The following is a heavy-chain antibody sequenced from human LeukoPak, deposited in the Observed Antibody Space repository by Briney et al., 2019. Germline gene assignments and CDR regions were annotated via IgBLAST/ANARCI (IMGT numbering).Heavy chain of an antibody. CDR1: GYTFTSYD. V-gene: IGHV1-8*01. J-gene: IGHJ6*02. CDR2: MNPNSGST. CDR3: ARSRVITIFGVVSRSNGMDV. D-gene: IGHD3-3*01. Sequence: GASVKVSCKASGYTFTSYDINWVRQATGQGLEWMGWMNPNSGSTGYAQKFQGRVTMTRNTSISTAYMELSSLRSEDTAVYYCARSRVITIFGVVSRSNGMDVWGQGTTVTVSS.